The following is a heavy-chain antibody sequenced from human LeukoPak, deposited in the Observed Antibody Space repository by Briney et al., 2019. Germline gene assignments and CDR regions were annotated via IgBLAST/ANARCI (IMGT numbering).Heavy chain of an antibody. CDR1: GFTFSNYW. V-gene: IGHV3-74*01. CDR3: ARRVVVPAAPYYFDY. D-gene: IGHD2-2*01. CDR2: IYTDGSST. J-gene: IGHJ4*02. Sequence: GGSLRLSCAASGFTFSNYWMHWVRQAPGKGLVWVSRIYTDGSSTSYADSVKGRFTISRDNAKNTLYLQMNSLRAEDTAVYYCARRVVVPAAPYYFDYWGQGTLVTVSS.